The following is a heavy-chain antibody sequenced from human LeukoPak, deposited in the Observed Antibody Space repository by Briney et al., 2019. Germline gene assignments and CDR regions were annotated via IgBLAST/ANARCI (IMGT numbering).Heavy chain of an antibody. J-gene: IGHJ3*02. CDR1: GGSISSYY. CDR3: ARDRGDYYDSSGYLIDAFDI. Sequence: SETLSLTCTVSGGSISSYYWSWIRQPPGKGLEWIGYIYYSWSTNYNPSLKSRVTISVDTSKTQFSLKLSSVTAADTAVYYCARDRGDYYDSSGYLIDAFDIWGQGTMVTVSS. D-gene: IGHD3-22*01. V-gene: IGHV4-59*01. CDR2: IYYSWST.